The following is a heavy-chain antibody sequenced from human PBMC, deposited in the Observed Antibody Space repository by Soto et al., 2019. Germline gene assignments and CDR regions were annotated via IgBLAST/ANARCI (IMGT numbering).Heavy chain of an antibody. CDR3: ARGPTLDSWSGYYSYFDY. V-gene: IGHV4-31*03. J-gene: IGHJ4*02. D-gene: IGHD3-3*01. CDR2: IYYSGST. CDR1: GGSISSGGYY. Sequence: PSETLSLTCTVSGGSISSGGYYWSWIRQHPGKGLEWIGYIYYSGSTYYNPSLKSRVTISVDTSKNQFSLKLSSVTAADTAVYYCARGPTLDSWSGYYSYFDYWGQGTLVTVSS.